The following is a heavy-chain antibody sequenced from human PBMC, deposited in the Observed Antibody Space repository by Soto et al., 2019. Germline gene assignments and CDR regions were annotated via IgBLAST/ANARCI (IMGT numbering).Heavy chain of an antibody. V-gene: IGHV1-2*04. CDR3: ARELGGIQLWGPYYYYGMDV. CDR2: INPNSGGT. CDR1: GYTFTGYY. J-gene: IGHJ6*02. D-gene: IGHD5-18*01. Sequence: ASVKVSCKASGYTFTGYYMHWLRQAPGQGLEWMGWINPNSGGTNYAQKFQGWVTMTRDTSISTAYMELSRLRSDDTAVYYCARELGGIQLWGPYYYYGMDVWGQGTTVTVSS.